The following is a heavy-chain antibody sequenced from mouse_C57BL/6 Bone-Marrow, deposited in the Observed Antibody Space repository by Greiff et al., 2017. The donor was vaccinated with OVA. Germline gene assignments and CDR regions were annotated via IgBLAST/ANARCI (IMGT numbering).Heavy chain of an antibody. J-gene: IGHJ2*01. CDR2: IDPENGDT. CDR1: GFNIKDDY. Sequence: DVQLQESGAELVRPGASVKLSCTASGFNIKDDYMHWVKQRPEQGLEWIGWIDPENGDTEYASKFQGKATITADTSSNTAYLQLSGLTSEDTAVYYCTSYGNFDYWGQGTTLTVSS. CDR3: TSYGNFDY. D-gene: IGHD2-1*01. V-gene: IGHV14-4*01.